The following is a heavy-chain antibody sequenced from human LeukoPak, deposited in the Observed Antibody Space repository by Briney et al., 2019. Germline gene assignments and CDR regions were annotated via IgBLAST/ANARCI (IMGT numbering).Heavy chain of an antibody. J-gene: IGHJ4*02. V-gene: IGHV3-23*01. D-gene: IGHD3-3*01. CDR3: ARDVGVVMFDY. CDR2: ICGDCGNT. CDR1: GFTFSSYA. Sequence: GGSLRLSCAASGFTFSSYAMSWVRQAPGKGLEWVSTICGDCGNTHYADSVKGRFTISRDNSKNTMWLHMSSLRAEDSALYYCARDVGVVMFDYWGQGILVTVSS.